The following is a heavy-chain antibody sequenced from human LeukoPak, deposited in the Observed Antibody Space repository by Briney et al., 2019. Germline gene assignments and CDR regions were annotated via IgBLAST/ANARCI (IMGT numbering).Heavy chain of an antibody. D-gene: IGHD4-23*01. CDR1: GFTFSHYY. J-gene: IGHJ4*02. Sequence: GGSLRLSCVASGFTFSHYYMTWVRQPPGKGLEWVANIKQDGSEKYYVDSVKGRFTISRDNAKNSLFLQMNSLRAEDTAVYYCAREVTPYYWGQGTLVTVSS. V-gene: IGHV3-7*01. CDR3: AREVTPYY. CDR2: IKQDGSEK.